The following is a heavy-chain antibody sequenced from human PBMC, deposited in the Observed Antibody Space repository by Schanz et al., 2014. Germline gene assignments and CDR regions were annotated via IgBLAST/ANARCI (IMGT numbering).Heavy chain of an antibody. CDR3: ARARYTGYDCSGY. J-gene: IGHJ4*02. V-gene: IGHV1-2*02. Sequence: QVQLVQSGSELKKPGASLKVSCKASGYTFSAYYLHWLRQAPGQGLEWMGWINPNTGGTKYAQMFQGRVTMTRDTSITTGYMELSRLKSDDTATYFCARARYTGYDCSGYWGQGTLLIVSS. D-gene: IGHD5-12*01. CDR1: GYTFSAYY. CDR2: INPNTGGT.